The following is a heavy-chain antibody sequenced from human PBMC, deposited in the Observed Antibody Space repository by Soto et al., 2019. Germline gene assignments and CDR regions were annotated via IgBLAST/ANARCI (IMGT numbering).Heavy chain of an antibody. CDR1: GFTFTSSA. Sequence: SVKVSCKASGFTFTSSAMQWVRQARGQRLEWIGWIVVGSGNTNYAQKFQERVTITRDMSTSTAYMELSSLRSEDTAVYYCAAENQGSSCSYGNYYYYYGMDVWAQGNTVTVSS. CDR2: IVVGSGNT. CDR3: AAENQGSSCSYGNYYYYYGMDV. J-gene: IGHJ6*02. D-gene: IGHD6-19*01. V-gene: IGHV1-58*02.